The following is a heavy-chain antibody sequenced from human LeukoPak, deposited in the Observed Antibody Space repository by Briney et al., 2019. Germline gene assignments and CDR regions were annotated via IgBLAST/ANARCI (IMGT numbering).Heavy chain of an antibody. CDR3: ARESWGIALAPFDP. CDR1: GGSMSTYY. V-gene: IGHV4-4*07. CDR2: VYSSGST. J-gene: IGHJ5*02. Sequence: PSETLSLTCTVSGGSMSTYYWSWIRQPAGKGLEWIGHVYSSGSTSYNPSLKSRLTMSVDTSKNQFSLKLTSVTAADTAVYYCARESWGIALAPFDPWGQGTLVTVSS. D-gene: IGHD6-19*01.